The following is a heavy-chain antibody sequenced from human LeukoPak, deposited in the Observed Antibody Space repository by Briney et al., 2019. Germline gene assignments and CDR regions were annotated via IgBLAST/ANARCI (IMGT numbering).Heavy chain of an antibody. CDR3: ARQYSSGWQYYFDY. J-gene: IGHJ4*02. CDR2: IYYSGST. CDR1: GGSISSHY. Sequence: SETLSLTCTVSGGSISSHYWSWIRQPPGKGLEWIGYIYYSGSTNYNPSLKSRVTISVDTSKNQFSLKLSSVTAADTAVYYCARQYSSGWQYYFDYWGQGTLVTVSS. D-gene: IGHD6-19*01. V-gene: IGHV4-59*08.